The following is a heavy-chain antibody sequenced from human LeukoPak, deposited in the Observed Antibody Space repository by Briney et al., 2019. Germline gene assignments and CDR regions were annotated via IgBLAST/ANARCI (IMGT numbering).Heavy chain of an antibody. CDR3: AIGPIFGVVGPPGAFDI. J-gene: IGHJ3*02. CDR1: GGSISSSSYY. D-gene: IGHD3-3*01. CDR2: IFYVGDT. V-gene: IGHV4-39*01. Sequence: SETLSLTCTVSGGSISSSSYYWGWIRQPAGKGPEWIGTIFYVGDTYYNPSLKSRVTISVDTSKNQFSLKLSSVTAADTAVYYCAIGPIFGVVGPPGAFDIWGQGTMVTVSS.